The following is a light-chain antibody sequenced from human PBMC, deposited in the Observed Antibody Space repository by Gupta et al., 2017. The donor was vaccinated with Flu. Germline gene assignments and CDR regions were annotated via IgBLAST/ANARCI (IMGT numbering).Light chain of an antibody. CDR2: DDN. J-gene: IGLJ3*02. Sequence: TVTISCTGSTGSIASNYVHWYQQRPGTAPNLLISDDNKRPSGVPDRFSGSNYGSSASVAITRFEAEDEADYYCHSKYYSRSNWVFGGGTKLTVL. CDR1: TGSIASNY. CDR3: HSKYYSRSNWV. V-gene: IGLV1-40*01.